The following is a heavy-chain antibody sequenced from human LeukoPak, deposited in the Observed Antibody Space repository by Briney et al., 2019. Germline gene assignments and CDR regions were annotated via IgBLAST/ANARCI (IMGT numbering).Heavy chain of an antibody. CDR1: GFTFSSYA. Sequence: QPGGSLRLSCAASGFTFSSYAMHWVRQAPGKGLEWVAVISYDGSNKYYADSVKGRFTISRDNSKNTLYLQMNSLRAEDTAVYYCASDRDYWGQGTLVTVSS. J-gene: IGHJ4*02. CDR2: ISYDGSNK. CDR3: ASDRDY. V-gene: IGHV3-30-3*01.